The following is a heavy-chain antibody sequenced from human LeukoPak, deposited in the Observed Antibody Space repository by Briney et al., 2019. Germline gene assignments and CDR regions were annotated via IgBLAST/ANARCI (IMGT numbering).Heavy chain of an antibody. Sequence: GGSLRLSCAASGFTFSSYGMSWVRQAPGKGLEWVAFIRYDGSNKYYADSVKGRFTISRDNSKNTLYLQMNSLRAEDTAVYYCAKELYYYDSSGYFFDYWGQGTLVTVSS. J-gene: IGHJ4*02. CDR1: GFTFSSYG. V-gene: IGHV3-30*02. CDR3: AKELYYYDSSGYFFDY. D-gene: IGHD3-22*01. CDR2: IRYDGSNK.